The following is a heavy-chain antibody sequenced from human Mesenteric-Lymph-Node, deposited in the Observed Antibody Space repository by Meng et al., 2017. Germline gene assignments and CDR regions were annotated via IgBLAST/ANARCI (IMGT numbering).Heavy chain of an antibody. Sequence: KPHPTLSLRFTVPVVSLICSTSCWCCIRQLQGKGLEWIAYIHYSGSTYYSPSLKSRFTISVDTSKNQLSLKMSSMTAADTAVYYCARYVFDSSSLYSNWFDPWGQGTLVTVSS. CDR3: ARYVFDSSSLYSNWFDP. V-gene: IGHV4-31*03. D-gene: IGHD3-22*01. J-gene: IGHJ5*02. CDR2: IHYSGST. CDR1: VVSLICSTSC.